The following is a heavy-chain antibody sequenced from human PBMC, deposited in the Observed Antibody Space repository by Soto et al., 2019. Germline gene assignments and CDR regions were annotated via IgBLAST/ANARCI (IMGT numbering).Heavy chain of an antibody. CDR2: IYYSGST. V-gene: IGHV4-39*01. J-gene: IGHJ3*02. CDR3: ARSGPDIVVVPAAINAFDI. CDR1: GGSISSSSYY. D-gene: IGHD2-2*01. Sequence: SETLSLTCTVSGGSISSSSYYWGWIRQPPGKGLEWIGSIYYSGSTYYNPSLKSRVTISVDTSKNQFSLKLSSVTAADTAVYYCARSGPDIVVVPAAINAFDIWGQGTMVTVSS.